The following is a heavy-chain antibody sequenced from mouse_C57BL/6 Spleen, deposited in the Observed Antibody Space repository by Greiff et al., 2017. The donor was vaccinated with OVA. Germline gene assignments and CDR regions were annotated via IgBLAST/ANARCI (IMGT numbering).Heavy chain of an antibody. D-gene: IGHD2-3*01. CDR1: GFSLTSYG. CDR3: ARDGPSYAMDY. Sequence: QVHVKQSGPGLVQPSQSLSITCTVSGFSLTSYGVHWVRQSPGKGLEWLGVIWSGGSTDYNAAFISRLSISKDNSKSQVFFKMNSLQADDTAIYYCARDGPSYAMDYWGQGTSVTVSS. CDR2: IWSGGST. J-gene: IGHJ4*01. V-gene: IGHV2-2*01.